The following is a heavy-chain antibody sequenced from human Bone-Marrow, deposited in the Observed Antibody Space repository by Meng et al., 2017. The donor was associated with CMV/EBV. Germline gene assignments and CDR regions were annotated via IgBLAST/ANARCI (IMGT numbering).Heavy chain of an antibody. Sequence: VSCGSISASYWNWIRQPAGKGLEWIGRIYISGSTNYNPSLRSRLTLSVDTSKNQFSLKLSSVTAADTAVYYCARGVNILSGYYYFDNWGQGILVTVSS. CDR1: CGSISASY. D-gene: IGHD3-9*01. CDR2: IYISGST. V-gene: IGHV4-4*07. J-gene: IGHJ4*02. CDR3: ARGVNILSGYYYFDN.